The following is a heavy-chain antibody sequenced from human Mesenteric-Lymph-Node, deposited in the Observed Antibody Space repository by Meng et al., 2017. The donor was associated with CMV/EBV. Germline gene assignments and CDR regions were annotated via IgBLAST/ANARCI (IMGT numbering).Heavy chain of an antibody. D-gene: IGHD5-12*01. CDR3: ARRYSGYIFDY. Sequence: LTCGVSGGSLSSYYWWSLVRQSPGMGLEWIGAVFLSGSPNHNPSLKSRVTISLDRSKNNFSMKLSSVTAADTAVYYCARRYSGYIFDYWGQGILVTVSS. J-gene: IGHJ4*02. CDR1: GGSLSSYYW. CDR2: VFLSGSP. V-gene: IGHV4-4*02.